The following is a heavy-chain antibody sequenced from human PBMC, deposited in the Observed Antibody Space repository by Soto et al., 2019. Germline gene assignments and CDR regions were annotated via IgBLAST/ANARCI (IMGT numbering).Heavy chain of an antibody. J-gene: IGHJ6*02. CDR2: ISAYNGNT. Sequence: ASVKVSCKASGYTFTSYGISWVRQAPGQGLEWMGWISAYNGNTNYAQKLQGRVTMTADESTSTAYMELSSLRSEDTAVYHCARRNDFWSGYSLARWNSMDVWGQGTTVTVSS. CDR1: GYTFTSYG. D-gene: IGHD3-3*01. CDR3: ARRNDFWSGYSLARWNSMDV. V-gene: IGHV1-18*01.